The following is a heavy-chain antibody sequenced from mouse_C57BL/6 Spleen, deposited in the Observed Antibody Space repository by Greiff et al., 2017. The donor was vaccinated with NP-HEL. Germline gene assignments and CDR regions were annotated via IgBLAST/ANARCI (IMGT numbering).Heavy chain of an antibody. CDR1: GYTFTTYP. J-gene: IGHJ3*01. D-gene: IGHD3-2*02. CDR3: ARMGTAQAPGWFAY. V-gene: IGHV1-47*01. CDR2: FHPYNDDT. Sequence: QVQLQQSGAELVKPGASVKMSCKASGYTFTTYPIEWMKQNHGKRREGRVNFHPYNDDTKYNEKFKGKATLTVEKSSSTVYLELSRLTSDDSAVYYCARMGTAQAPGWFAYWGQGTLVTVSA.